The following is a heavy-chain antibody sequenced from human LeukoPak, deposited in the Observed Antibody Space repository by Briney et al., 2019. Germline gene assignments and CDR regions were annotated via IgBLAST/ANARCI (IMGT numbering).Heavy chain of an antibody. J-gene: IGHJ5*02. Sequence: SQTLSLTCAISGDSVSSNDASWNWIRQSPSRGLEWLGRTFYRSKWYYDYEASLKSRITINPDTTKNQFSLQLNSVTPEDTAMYYCAREVAMIRGVKNWFDRWGQGTLVTVSS. CDR2: TFYRSKWYY. D-gene: IGHD3-10*01. CDR1: GDSVSSNDAS. CDR3: AREVAMIRGVKNWFDR. V-gene: IGHV6-1*01.